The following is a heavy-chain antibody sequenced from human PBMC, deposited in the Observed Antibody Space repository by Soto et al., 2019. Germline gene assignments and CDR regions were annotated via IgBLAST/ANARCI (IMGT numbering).Heavy chain of an antibody. CDR2: IKQDGSEK. V-gene: IGHV3-7*05. D-gene: IGHD6-13*01. Sequence: GGSLRLSCAASGFTFSSYWMSWVRQAPGKGLEWVANIKQDGSEKYYVDSVKGRFTISRDNAKNSLYLQMNSLRAEDTAVYYCARTGQQLVVYYGMDVWGQGTTVTVSS. J-gene: IGHJ6*02. CDR1: GFTFSSYW. CDR3: ARTGQQLVVYYGMDV.